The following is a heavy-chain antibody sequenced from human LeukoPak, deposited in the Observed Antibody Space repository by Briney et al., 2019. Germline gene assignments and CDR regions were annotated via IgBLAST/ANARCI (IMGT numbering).Heavy chain of an antibody. Sequence: GGSLRLSCAASGFTVSSDYMSWVRQAPGKGLVWVSRITNDGSSTRYADSVKGRFTISRDNAKNTLYLQMNSLRAEDTAVYYCARIDVSRDGYNFAFDYWGQGTLVTVSS. CDR3: ARIDVSRDGYNFAFDY. CDR1: GFTVSSDY. V-gene: IGHV3-74*01. D-gene: IGHD5-24*01. CDR2: ITNDGSST. J-gene: IGHJ4*02.